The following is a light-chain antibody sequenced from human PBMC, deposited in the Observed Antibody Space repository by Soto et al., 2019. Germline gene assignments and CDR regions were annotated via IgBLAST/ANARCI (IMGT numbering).Light chain of an antibody. CDR2: EVN. V-gene: IGLV2-8*01. CDR1: SSDVGGYNY. Sequence: QSALTQPPSASGSPGQSVAISCTGTSSDVGGYNYVSRYQQHPGKAPKLMIYEVNTRPSGVPDRFSGSKSGNTASLTVSGLQAEDEADYYCSSYAGSSNVFGTGTKVTVL. CDR3: SSYAGSSNV. J-gene: IGLJ1*01.